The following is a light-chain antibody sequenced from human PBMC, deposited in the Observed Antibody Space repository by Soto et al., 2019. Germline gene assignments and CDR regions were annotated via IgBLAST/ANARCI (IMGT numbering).Light chain of an antibody. J-gene: IGLJ3*02. V-gene: IGLV2-14*01. CDR1: SSDVGGYNY. Sequence: QSVLTQPASVSGSPGQSITISCTGTSSDVGGYNYVFWYQQHPGKAPKLMIYAVSNRPSGVSNRFSGSKSGNTASLTISGLQAEDEADYYCSSYTSSSTWVFGGGTKLTVL. CDR3: SSYTSSSTWV. CDR2: AVS.